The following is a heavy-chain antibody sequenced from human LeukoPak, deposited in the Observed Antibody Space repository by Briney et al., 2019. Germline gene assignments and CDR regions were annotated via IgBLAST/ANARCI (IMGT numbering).Heavy chain of an antibody. V-gene: IGHV1-2*02. D-gene: IGHD5-18*01. CDR3: ARDSLVTSSFDY. Sequence: GASVKVSCKAPGYTFTGYYMHWVRQAPGQGLEWMGWINPNSGGTNYAQKFQGRVTMTRDTSISTAYMELSRLRSDDTAVYYCARDSLVTSSFDYWGQGTLVTVSS. J-gene: IGHJ4*02. CDR2: INPNSGGT. CDR1: GYTFTGYY.